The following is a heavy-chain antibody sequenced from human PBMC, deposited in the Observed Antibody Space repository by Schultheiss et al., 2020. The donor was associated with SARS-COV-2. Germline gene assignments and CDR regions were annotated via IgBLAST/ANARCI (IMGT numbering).Heavy chain of an antibody. CDR1: GGSISSGGYY. CDR2: IYYSGST. Sequence: SETLSLTCSVSGGSISSGGYYWSWIRQHPGKGLEWIGYIYYSGSTYYNPSLKSRVTISVDTSKNQFSLKLSSVTAADTAVYYCARGRGVGVVVVPAAMSLRYGLDVWGQGTTVTVSS. D-gene: IGHD2-2*01. CDR3: ARGRGVGVVVVPAAMSLRYGLDV. V-gene: IGHV4-31*03. J-gene: IGHJ6*02.